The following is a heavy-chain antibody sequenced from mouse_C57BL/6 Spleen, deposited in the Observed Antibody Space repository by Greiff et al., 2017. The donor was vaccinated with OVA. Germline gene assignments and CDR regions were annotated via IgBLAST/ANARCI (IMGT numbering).Heavy chain of an antibody. CDR3: ASITTVVVFKGYYFDY. Sequence: VQLQQSGPELVKPGASVKLSCKASGYTFTSYDINWVKQRPGQGLEWIGWIYPRDGSTKYNEKFKGKATLTVDTSSSTAYMELHSLTSEDSAVYFCASITTVVVFKGYYFDYWGQGTTLTVSS. CDR2: IYPRDGST. CDR1: GYTFTSYD. J-gene: IGHJ2*01. D-gene: IGHD1-1*01. V-gene: IGHV1-85*01.